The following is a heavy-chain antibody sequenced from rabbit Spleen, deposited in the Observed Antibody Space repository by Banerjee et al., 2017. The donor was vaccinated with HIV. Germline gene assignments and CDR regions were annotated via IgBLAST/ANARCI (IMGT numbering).Heavy chain of an antibody. CDR2: IAGSSSTFT. CDR3: ARDTGSSFSSYGMDL. J-gene: IGHJ6*01. D-gene: IGHD8-1*01. Sequence: QEQLEESGGDLVKPGASLTLTCKASGFSFNSGDEMCWVRQAPGKGLEWISCIAGSSSTFTYSATWAKGRFTCSKTSSTTVTLQMTSLTVADTATYFCARDTGSSFSSYGMDLWGQGTLVTVS. CDR1: GFSFNSGDE. V-gene: IGHV1S45*01.